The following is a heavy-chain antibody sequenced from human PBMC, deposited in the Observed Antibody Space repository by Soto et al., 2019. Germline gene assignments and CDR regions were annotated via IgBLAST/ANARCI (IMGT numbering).Heavy chain of an antibody. V-gene: IGHV1-69*02. CDR3: ARADEYGDHVDY. J-gene: IGHJ4*02. Sequence: QVQLVQSGAEVKKPGSSVKVSCKASGGTFSSYTISWVRQAPGQGLEWMGRIIPILGIANYAQKFQGRVTITADKSTRTAYMELSSLRSEDTSVYYCARADEYGDHVDYWGQGTLVTVSS. CDR2: IIPILGIA. D-gene: IGHD4-17*01. CDR1: GGTFSSYT.